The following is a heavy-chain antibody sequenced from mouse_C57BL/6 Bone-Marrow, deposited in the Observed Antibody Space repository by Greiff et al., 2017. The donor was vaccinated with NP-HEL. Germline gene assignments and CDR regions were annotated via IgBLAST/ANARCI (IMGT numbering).Heavy chain of an antibody. D-gene: IGHD2-12*01. CDR3: APQFYDRFY. CDR1: GYTFTDYY. CDR2: INPNNGGT. V-gene: IGHV1-26*01. Sequence: EVQLHQSGPELVKPGASVKISCKASGYTFTDYYMNWVKQSHGKSLEWIGDINPNNGGTSYNQKFKGKATLTVDKSSSTAYMELRSLTSEDSAVYYCAPQFYDRFYWGQGTTLTVSS. J-gene: IGHJ2*01.